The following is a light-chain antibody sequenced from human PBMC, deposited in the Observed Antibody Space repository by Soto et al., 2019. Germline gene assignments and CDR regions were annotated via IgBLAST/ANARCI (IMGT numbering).Light chain of an antibody. CDR1: QGIRND. CDR2: AAS. CDR3: LQDYNFPRT. Sequence: AIQMTQSPSSLFAPVGDRVTVTCRASQGIRNDLAWYQQKPGKAPKLLIYAASSLQSGVPSRFSGSGSGTDFTLTISSLQPEDFATYYCLQDYNFPRTFGQGTKVDIK. V-gene: IGKV1-6*01. J-gene: IGKJ1*01.